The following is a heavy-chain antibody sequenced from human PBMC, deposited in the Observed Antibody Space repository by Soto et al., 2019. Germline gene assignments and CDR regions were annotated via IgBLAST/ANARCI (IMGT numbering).Heavy chain of an antibody. Sequence: TLSLTCAVSGGSISSGGYSWSWIRQPPGKGLEWIGYIYHSGSTYYNPSLKSRVTISVDRSKNQFSLKLSSVTAADTAVYYCARAAGKGWFDPWGQGTLVTVSS. J-gene: IGHJ5*02. CDR1: GGSISSGGYS. CDR2: IYHSGST. V-gene: IGHV4-30-2*01. CDR3: ARAAGKGWFDP.